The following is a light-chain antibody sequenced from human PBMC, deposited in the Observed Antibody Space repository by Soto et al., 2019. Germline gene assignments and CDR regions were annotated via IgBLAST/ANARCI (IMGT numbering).Light chain of an antibody. Sequence: QSVLTQPASVSGSPGQSITISCTGTSSDVSGYNYVSWYQHHPGKAPKLMIYEVSNRLSGVSNRFSGSKSGDTASLTISGLQAEDEADYYCCSYTSSSTWVFGGGTKLTVL. J-gene: IGLJ3*02. V-gene: IGLV2-14*01. CDR1: SSDVSGYNY. CDR3: CSYTSSSTWV. CDR2: EVS.